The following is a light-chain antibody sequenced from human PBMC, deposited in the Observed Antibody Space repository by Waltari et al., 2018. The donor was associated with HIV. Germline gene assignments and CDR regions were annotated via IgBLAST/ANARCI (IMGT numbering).Light chain of an antibody. V-gene: IGKV3D-11*02. CDR3: HQCSNWLT. Sequence: DIVLTQSPATLSLSPGERATLSCRASQSVTTYLACYQQKPGQAPRLLIYDASSRATGIPARFSGDGPGTDFTLTISSLEPEDFAVYYCHQCSNWLTFGGGTKVEIK. CDR2: DAS. CDR1: QSVTTY. J-gene: IGKJ4*01.